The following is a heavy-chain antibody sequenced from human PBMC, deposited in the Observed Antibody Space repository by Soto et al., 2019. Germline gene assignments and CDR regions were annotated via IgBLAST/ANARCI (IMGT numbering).Heavy chain of an antibody. V-gene: IGHV3-7*01. CDR3: ASLDSAKAPGY. D-gene: IGHD1-26*01. J-gene: IGHJ4*02. Sequence: QPGGSLRLSCAASGFTFSSNWISWVRQAPGKGLEWVANIKQDGSETYYVDSVKGRFTISKDNAKNSLYLQMNSLRAEDTAVYYCASLDSAKAPGYWGRGTLVTVS. CDR2: IKQDGSET. CDR1: GFTFSSNW.